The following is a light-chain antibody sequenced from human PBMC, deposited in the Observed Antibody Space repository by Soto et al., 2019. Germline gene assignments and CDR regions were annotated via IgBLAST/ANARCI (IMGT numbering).Light chain of an antibody. J-gene: IGKJ1*01. Sequence: DIQMTQSPPSVSASVGDRATITCRASQAIDSWLAWYQQKPGEAPKLLIFTGSLLHSGVPPRFSGSGSGTDFTLTISSLQPEDFATYYCQQTLSFPPTFGQGTKVDIK. CDR2: TGS. CDR3: QQTLSFPPT. CDR1: QAIDSW. V-gene: IGKV1-12*01.